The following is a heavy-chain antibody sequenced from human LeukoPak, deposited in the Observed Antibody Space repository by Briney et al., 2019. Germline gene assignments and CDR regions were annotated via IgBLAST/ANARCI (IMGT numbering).Heavy chain of an antibody. CDR2: ISSSSSHI. CDR3: ARDYGSYYGFDY. J-gene: IGHJ4*02. D-gene: IGHD1-26*01. CDR1: GFTFSTYS. Sequence: PGGSLRLSCAASGFTFSTYSMNWVRQAPGKGLEWVSSISSSSSHIYYADSVKGRFTISRDNVKNSLYLQMNSLRAEDTAVYYCARDYGSYYGFDYWGQGTLVTVSS. V-gene: IGHV3-21*01.